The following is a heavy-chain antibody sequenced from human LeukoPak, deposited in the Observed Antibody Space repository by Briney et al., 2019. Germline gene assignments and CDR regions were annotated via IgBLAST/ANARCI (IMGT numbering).Heavy chain of an antibody. V-gene: IGHV4-39*07. Sequence: PSETLSLTCTVSGGSISSGSYYWSWIRQPPGKGLEWIGSIYHSGSTYYNPSLKSRVTISVDTSKNQFSLKLSSVTAADTAVYYCASRNRERDDAFDIWGQGTMVTVSS. CDR2: IYHSGST. CDR1: GGSISSGSYY. D-gene: IGHD1-14*01. J-gene: IGHJ3*02. CDR3: ASRNRERDDAFDI.